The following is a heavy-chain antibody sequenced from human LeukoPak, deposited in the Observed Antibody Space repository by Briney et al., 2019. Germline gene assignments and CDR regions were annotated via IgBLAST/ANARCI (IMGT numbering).Heavy chain of an antibody. J-gene: IGHJ4*02. CDR1: GFRFSSDD. Sequence: GGSLRLSCAASGFRFSSDDMNWVRQAPGTGLDWVSGITGGGDNTFYADSVKGRFTIFRDNSKNTVYLQMNSLRVEDTAIYYCAIVSWSGYHSWGQGILVTVSP. V-gene: IGHV3-23*01. D-gene: IGHD3-3*01. CDR2: ITGGGDNT. CDR3: AIVSWSGYHS.